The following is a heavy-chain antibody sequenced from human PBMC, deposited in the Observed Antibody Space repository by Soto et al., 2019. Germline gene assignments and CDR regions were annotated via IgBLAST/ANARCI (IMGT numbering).Heavy chain of an antibody. CDR2: INPILSMS. J-gene: IGHJ4*02. CDR3: ASSYGSGYRAFDY. V-gene: IGHV1-69*02. D-gene: IGHD3-10*01. CDR1: GDTFTFYS. Sequence: QVQLVQSGAEVKKPGSSVRVSCKASGDTFTFYSINWVRQAPGLGLEWMGRINPILSMSNYAQRFQGRVTTTADKSTSPAYMELSSLRSEDTAMYYCASSYGSGYRAFDYWGQGALVTVSS.